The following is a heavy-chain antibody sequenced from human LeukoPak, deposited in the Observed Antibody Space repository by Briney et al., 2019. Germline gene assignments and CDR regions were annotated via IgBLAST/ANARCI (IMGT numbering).Heavy chain of an antibody. V-gene: IGHV3-13*01. D-gene: IGHD3-3*01. Sequence: GGSLRLSCAASGFTFSSYDMHWVRQATGKGLEWVSAIGTAGDTYYPGSVKGRFTISRENAKNSLYLQMNSLRAEDTAVYYCASQPSHVINLWSDFYESWGQGTLVTVSS. CDR3: ASQPSHVINLWSDFYES. CDR2: IGTAGDT. CDR1: GFTFSSYD. J-gene: IGHJ5*02.